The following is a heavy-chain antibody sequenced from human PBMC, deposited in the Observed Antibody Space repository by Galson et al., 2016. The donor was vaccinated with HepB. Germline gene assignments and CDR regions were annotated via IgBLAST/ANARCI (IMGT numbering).Heavy chain of an antibody. CDR3: ARADCATADCYLRGDYFDY. D-gene: IGHD2-21*02. Sequence: SLRLSCATSGFIFSNFAMSWVRQAPGKGPEWVSSLSASGTSTYYTDSVRARFSISRDNSKNTLFLQMNSLGAEDTAMYYCARADCATADCYLRGDYFDYWGQGTQVTVSS. J-gene: IGHJ4*02. CDR2: LSASGTST. V-gene: IGHV3-23*01. CDR1: GFIFSNFA.